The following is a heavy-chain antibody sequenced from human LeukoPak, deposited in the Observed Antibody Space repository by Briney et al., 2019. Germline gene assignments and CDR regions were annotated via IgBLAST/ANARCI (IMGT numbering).Heavy chain of an antibody. D-gene: IGHD3-3*01. CDR3: ARFRRYDFWSGYFYFDY. V-gene: IGHV1-8*01. CDR2: MSPNSGHT. Sequence: ASVKVSCKTSGYSFSSYDLNWVRQATGQGLEWMGWMSPNSGHTGYAQKFQGRVTMTRNTSISTAYMELSSLRSEDTAVYYCARFRRYDFWSGYFYFDYWGQGTLVTVSS. CDR1: GYSFSSYD. J-gene: IGHJ4*02.